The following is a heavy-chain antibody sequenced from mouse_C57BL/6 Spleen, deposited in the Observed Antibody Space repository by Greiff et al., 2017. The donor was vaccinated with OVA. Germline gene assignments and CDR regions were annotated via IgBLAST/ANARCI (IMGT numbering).Heavy chain of an antibody. CDR2: ISNLAYSI. J-gene: IGHJ3*01. V-gene: IGHV5-15*01. Sequence: EVQLVESGGGLVQPGGSLKLSCAASGFTFSDYGMAWVRQAPRKGPKWVAFISNLAYSIYYADTVTGRFTISRENAKNTLYLEMSSLRSEDTAMYYCARGGYDGAWFAYWGQGTLVTVSA. CDR3: ARGGYDGAWFAY. CDR1: GFTFSDYG. D-gene: IGHD2-2*01.